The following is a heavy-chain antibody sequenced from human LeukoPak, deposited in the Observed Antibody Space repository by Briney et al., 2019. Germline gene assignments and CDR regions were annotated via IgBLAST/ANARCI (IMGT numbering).Heavy chain of an antibody. CDR3: ARADKYYDYVWGSYRYFYYFDY. J-gene: IGHJ4*02. CDR1: GGSISSYY. Sequence: SETLSLTCTVSGGSISSYYWSWIRQPPGKGLEWIGYIYYSGSTNYNPSLKSRVTISVDTSKNQFSLKLSSVTDADTAVYYCARADKYYDYVWGSYRYFYYFDYWGQGTLVTVSS. D-gene: IGHD3-16*02. CDR2: IYYSGST. V-gene: IGHV4-59*01.